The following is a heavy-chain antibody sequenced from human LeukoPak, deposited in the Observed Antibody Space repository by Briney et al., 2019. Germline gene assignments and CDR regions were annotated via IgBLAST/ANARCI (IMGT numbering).Heavy chain of an antibody. Sequence: PGGSLRLSCAASGFNVSSNYIGWVRQAPGKGLEWVSGVIHSGDVTYYANSVKGRFTISRGNSKNTLYLQMNSLRAEDTALYYCAKLGGQEVYNYYVAVWGKGTTVAVSS. D-gene: IGHD3-16*01. CDR2: VIHSGDVT. J-gene: IGHJ6*03. V-gene: IGHV3-53*01. CDR3: AKLGGQEVYNYYVAV. CDR1: GFNVSSNY.